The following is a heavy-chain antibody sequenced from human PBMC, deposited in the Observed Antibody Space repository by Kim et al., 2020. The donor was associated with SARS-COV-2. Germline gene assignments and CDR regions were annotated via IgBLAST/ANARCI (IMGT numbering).Heavy chain of an antibody. CDR1: GFTFSSYG. CDR2: IWYDGSNK. J-gene: IGHJ3*02. Sequence: GGSLRLSCAASGFTFSSYGMHWVRKAPGKGLEWVAAIWYDGSNKYYADSVKGRFTISRDNSKNTLYLKMNSLRAEDTAVYYCARDGICSSTSCSDAFDIWVQATKHTVSS. V-gene: IGHV3-33*01. CDR3: ARDGICSSTSCSDAFDI. D-gene: IGHD2-2*01.